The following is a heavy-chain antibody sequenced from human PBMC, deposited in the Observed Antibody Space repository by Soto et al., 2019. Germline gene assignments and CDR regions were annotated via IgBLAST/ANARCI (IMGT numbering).Heavy chain of an antibody. D-gene: IGHD6-6*01. V-gene: IGHV4-31*03. J-gene: IGHJ6*02. Sequence: SETLSLTCTVSGGSISSGGYYWSWIRQHPGKGLEWIGYIYYSGSTYYNPSLKSRVTISVDTSKNQFSLKLSSVTAADTAVYYCARDIGLEVRSSRDYYYGMDVWGQGTTVTVS. CDR1: GGSISSGGYY. CDR2: IYYSGST. CDR3: ARDIGLEVRSSRDYYYGMDV.